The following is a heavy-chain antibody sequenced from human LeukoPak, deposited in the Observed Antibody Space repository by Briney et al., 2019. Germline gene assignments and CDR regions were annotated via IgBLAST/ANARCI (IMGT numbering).Heavy chain of an antibody. D-gene: IGHD2-2*01. CDR1: GFTFSSYA. Sequence: GGSLRLSCAASGFTFSSYAMSWVRQAPGKGLEWVSAISGSGGSTYYADSVKGRFTISRDNSKNTLYLQMNSLRAEDTAVYYCAKVGPCSSTSCYYYYYYGMDVWGQGTMVTVSS. J-gene: IGHJ6*02. V-gene: IGHV3-23*01. CDR2: ISGSGGST. CDR3: AKVGPCSSTSCYYYYYYGMDV.